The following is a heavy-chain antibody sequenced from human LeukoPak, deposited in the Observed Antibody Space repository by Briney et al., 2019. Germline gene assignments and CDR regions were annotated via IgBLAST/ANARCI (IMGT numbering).Heavy chain of an antibody. Sequence: SETLSLTCAVYGGSFSGYYWSWIRQPPGKGLEWIGEINHSGSTNYNPSLKSRVAISVDTSKNQFSLKLSSVTAADTAVYYCARGQRNFYPTTVGATTYFDYWGQGTLVTVSS. CDR3: ARGQRNFYPTTVGATTYFDY. CDR2: INHSGST. J-gene: IGHJ4*02. CDR1: GGSFSGYY. V-gene: IGHV4-34*01. D-gene: IGHD1-26*01.